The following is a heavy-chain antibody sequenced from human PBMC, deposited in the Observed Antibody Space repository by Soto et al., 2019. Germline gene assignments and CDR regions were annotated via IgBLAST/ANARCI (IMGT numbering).Heavy chain of an antibody. Sequence: SVKVTCKASGYTFTSYYMYWVRQDPGQGLEWMGGIIPIFGTANYAQKFQGRVTITADESTSTAYMELSSLRSEDTAVYYRAITMVRGVTYSGVRDYWGQGILVTVSS. J-gene: IGHJ4*02. CDR3: AITMVRGVTYSGVRDY. CDR2: IIPIFGTA. V-gene: IGHV1-69*01. D-gene: IGHD3-10*01. CDR1: GYTFTSYY.